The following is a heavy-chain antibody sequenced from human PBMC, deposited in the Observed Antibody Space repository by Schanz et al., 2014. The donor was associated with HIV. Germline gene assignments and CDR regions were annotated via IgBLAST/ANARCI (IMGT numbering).Heavy chain of an antibody. CDR3: AREPNYSGFDS. V-gene: IGHV1-46*01. Sequence: QVQLVQSGAEVKKPGASVKVSCKASGYTFTSNFMHWVRRAPGQGLEWMGVINPSIGTTTYGDSVRGRVTITRDTSTSTVYMELSRLRSDDTAVYYCAREPNYSGFDSWGHGTLVTVSS. CDR2: INPSIGTT. D-gene: IGHD5-12*01. J-gene: IGHJ5*01. CDR1: GYTFTSNF.